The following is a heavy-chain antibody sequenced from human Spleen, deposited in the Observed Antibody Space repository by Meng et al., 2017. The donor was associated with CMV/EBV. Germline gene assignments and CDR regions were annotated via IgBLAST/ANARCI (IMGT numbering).Heavy chain of an antibody. CDR3: ARDWKAMVTL. J-gene: IGHJ4*02. V-gene: IGHV1-46*01. D-gene: IGHD5-18*01. CDR2: INPSGGST. CDR1: GYTFTSYY. Sequence: ASVKVSCKASGYTFTSYYMHWVRQAPGQGLEWMGIINPSGGSTSYAQKFQGRVIMTRDTSISTAYMEMSRLRSEDTAIYYCARDWKAMVTLWGQGTLVTVSS.